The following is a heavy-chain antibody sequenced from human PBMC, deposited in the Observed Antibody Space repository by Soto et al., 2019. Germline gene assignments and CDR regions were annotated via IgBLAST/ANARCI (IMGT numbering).Heavy chain of an antibody. CDR2: IYYSGST. J-gene: IGHJ6*02. CDR1: GGSISSGDYY. V-gene: IGHV4-30-4*01. CDR3: ARSTHYYYYGMDV. Sequence: QVQLQESGPGLVKPSQTLSLTCTVSGGSISSGDYYWSWIRQPPGKGLEWIGYIYYSGSTYYNPSLKSRVTLSVDTSQNQFSRKLSSVTAADTAVYYCARSTHYYYYGMDVWGQGTTVTVSS.